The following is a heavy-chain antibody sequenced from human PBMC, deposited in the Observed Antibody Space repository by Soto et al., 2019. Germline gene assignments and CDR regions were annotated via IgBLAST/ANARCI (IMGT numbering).Heavy chain of an antibody. D-gene: IGHD3-22*01. J-gene: IGHJ3*02. Sequence: GGSLRLSCAASGFTFSSYDMHWVRQATGKGLEWVSAIGTAGDTYYPGSVKGRFTISRENAKNSLYLQMNSLRAEDTAVYYCARRVDSTVSYAFDIWGQGTMVTVSS. CDR1: GFTFSSYD. V-gene: IGHV3-13*01. CDR2: IGTAGDT. CDR3: ARRVDSTVSYAFDI.